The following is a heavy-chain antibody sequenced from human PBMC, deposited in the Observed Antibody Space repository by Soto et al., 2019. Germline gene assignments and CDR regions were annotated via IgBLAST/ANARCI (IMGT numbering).Heavy chain of an antibody. V-gene: IGHV1-2*04. J-gene: IGHJ6*02. CDR3: ARVRRNDYGMDV. CDR2: INPNRGGT. CDR1: GYTFTDYY. D-gene: IGHD1-1*01. Sequence: QVQLVQSGAEVKKPGASVKVSCKASGYTFTDYYIHWVRQAPGQGLEWMGRINPNRGGTDYAQKFQVWVTMTRDTSISTAYMELSTLKSDGTAVYYCARVRRNDYGMDVWCQGTTVTVS.